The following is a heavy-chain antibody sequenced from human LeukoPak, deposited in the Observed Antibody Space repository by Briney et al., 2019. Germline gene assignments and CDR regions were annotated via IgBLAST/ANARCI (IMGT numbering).Heavy chain of an antibody. CDR2: ISGSGGST. D-gene: IGHD3-10*01. V-gene: IGHV3-23*01. Sequence: GGSLRLSCAASGFPFSSYAMSWVRQAPGKGLEWVSAISGSGGSTYYADSVKGRFTISRDNSKNTLYLQMNSLRAEDTAVYYCANFGSATYYYYYMDVWGKGTTVTVSS. J-gene: IGHJ6*03. CDR1: GFPFSSYA. CDR3: ANFGSATYYYYYMDV.